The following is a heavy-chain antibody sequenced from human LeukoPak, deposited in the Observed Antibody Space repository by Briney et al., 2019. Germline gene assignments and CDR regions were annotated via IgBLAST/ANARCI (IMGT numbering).Heavy chain of an antibody. CDR2: IYYSGST. Sequence: KTSETLSLTCTVSGGSISSYYWSWIRQPAGKGLEWIGYIYYSGSTNYNPSLKSRVTISVDTSKNQFSLKLSSVTAADTAVYSCARYIWGSYPTFEDYWGQGTLVTVSS. CDR1: GGSISSYY. D-gene: IGHD3-16*02. V-gene: IGHV4-59*01. J-gene: IGHJ4*02. CDR3: ARYIWGSYPTFEDY.